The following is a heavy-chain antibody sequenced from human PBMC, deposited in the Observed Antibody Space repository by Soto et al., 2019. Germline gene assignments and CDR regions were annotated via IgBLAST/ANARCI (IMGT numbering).Heavy chain of an antibody. V-gene: IGHV4-61*01. CDR2: VYYSGET. D-gene: IGHD5-18*01. CDR1: GGSVSSSSYY. Sequence: SESLSLTCNVSGGSVSSSSYYWSWIRQPPGKGLEWIGYVYYSGETNCNPSLKSRVTISADTSKRQFSLRLSSVTAADTAVYYCARDRIQLWSTYYYYYYGMDVWGQGTTVTVSS. CDR3: ARDRIQLWSTYYYYYYGMDV. J-gene: IGHJ6*02.